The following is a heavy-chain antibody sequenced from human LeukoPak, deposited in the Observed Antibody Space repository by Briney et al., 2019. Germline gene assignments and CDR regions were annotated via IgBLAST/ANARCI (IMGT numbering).Heavy chain of an antibody. D-gene: IGHD1-26*01. J-gene: IGHJ4*02. CDR1: GYTLTVYY. CDR2: INPNSGGT. CDR3: ASGGSYSFSGVDYFDY. Sequence: GASVKVSCKASGYTLTVYYMHWVRQAPGQGLEWMGRINPNSGGTNYAQKFQGRVTMTRDTSISTAYMELSRLRSDDTAVYYCASGGSYSFSGVDYFDYWGQGTLVTVSS. V-gene: IGHV1-2*06.